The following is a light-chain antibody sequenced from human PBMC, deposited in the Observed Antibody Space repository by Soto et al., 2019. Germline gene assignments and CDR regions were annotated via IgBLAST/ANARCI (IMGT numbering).Light chain of an antibody. CDR1: QSVSSY. CDR2: DAS. Sequence: EIVLTQSPAALSLSPGERATLSSRASQSVSSYLAWYQQKPGQAPRLLIYDASNMATGIPARFSGSGSGTDFTLTISSLEPEDFAVYYCQQRYNWPITFGQGTRLEIK. CDR3: QQRYNWPIT. V-gene: IGKV3-11*01. J-gene: IGKJ5*01.